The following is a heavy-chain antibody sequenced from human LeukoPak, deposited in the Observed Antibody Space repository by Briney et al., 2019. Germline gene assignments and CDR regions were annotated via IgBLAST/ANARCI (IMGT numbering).Heavy chain of an antibody. CDR1: GYTFTSYG. Sequence: ASVKVSCKASGYTFTSYGISWVRQAPGQGLEWMGWINPNSGGTNYAQKFQGRVTMTRDTSISTAYMELSRLRSDDTAVYYCARDLVMITFGGVIVTHHFDYWGQGTLVTVSS. CDR2: INPNSGGT. D-gene: IGHD3-16*02. CDR3: ARDLVMITFGGVIVTHHFDY. V-gene: IGHV1-2*02. J-gene: IGHJ4*02.